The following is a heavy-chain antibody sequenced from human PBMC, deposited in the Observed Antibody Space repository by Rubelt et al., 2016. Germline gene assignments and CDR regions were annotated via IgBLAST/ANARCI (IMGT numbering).Heavy chain of an antibody. CDR3: ARDCGSSQGCPYY. D-gene: IGHD6-6*01. CDR2: INAGNGNT. J-gene: IGHJ4*02. CDR1: GYTFTSYA. V-gene: IGHV1-3*01. Sequence: QVQLVQSGAEVKKPGASVKVSCKASGYTFTSYAMHWVRQAPGQRLEWMGWINAGNGNTKYSQKFRGRVTMTTDTSTSTAYMELRSLRSDDTAVYYCARDCGSSQGCPYYWGQGTLVTVSS.